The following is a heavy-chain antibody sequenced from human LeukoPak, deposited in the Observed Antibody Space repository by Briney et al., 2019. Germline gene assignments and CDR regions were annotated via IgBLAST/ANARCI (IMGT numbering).Heavy chain of an antibody. Sequence: GGSLRLSCAASGFTFSSYGMHWVRQAPGKGLEWVAVISYDGSNKYYADSVKGRFTISRDNSKNTLYLQMNSLRAEDTAVYYCAKPPRDYGGNSPGYYFDYWGQGTLVTVSS. CDR2: ISYDGSNK. D-gene: IGHD4-23*01. V-gene: IGHV3-30*18. J-gene: IGHJ4*02. CDR1: GFTFSSYG. CDR3: AKPPRDYGGNSPGYYFDY.